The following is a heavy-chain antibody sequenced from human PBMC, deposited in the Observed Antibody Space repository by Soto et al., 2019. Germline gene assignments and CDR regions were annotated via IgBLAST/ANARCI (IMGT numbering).Heavy chain of an antibody. J-gene: IGHJ3*02. V-gene: IGHV4-59*01. CDR1: GASISSSY. D-gene: IGHD3-22*01. Sequence: PSETLSLTCTVSGASISSSYWSWIRQSPGKGLEWIGYAYYTGSTKYNPSLKSRVTISVDTSKNQFSLKLSSVTAADTAVYYCARGYYDSNGQSNTFDIWGQGTMVTVSS. CDR3: ARGYYDSNGQSNTFDI. CDR2: AYYTGST.